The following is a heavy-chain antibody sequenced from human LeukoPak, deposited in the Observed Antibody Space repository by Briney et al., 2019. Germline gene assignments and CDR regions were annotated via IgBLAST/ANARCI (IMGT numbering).Heavy chain of an antibody. J-gene: IGHJ4*02. V-gene: IGHV3-21*01. CDR1: GFTFSSYS. CDR3: ARDTYDFWSGYYPHERVY. CDR2: ISSSSSYI. D-gene: IGHD3-3*01. Sequence: GGSLRLSCAASGFTFSSYSMNWVRQAPGKGLEWVSSISSSSSYIYYADSVKGRFTISRDNAKNSLYLQMNSLRAEDTAVYYCARDTYDFWSGYYPHERVYWGQGTLVTVSS.